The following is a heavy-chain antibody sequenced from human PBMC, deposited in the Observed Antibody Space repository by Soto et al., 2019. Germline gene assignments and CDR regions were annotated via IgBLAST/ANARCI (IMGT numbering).Heavy chain of an antibody. CDR2: ISGSGGST. J-gene: IGHJ3*02. Sequence: GGSLRLSCAASGFTFSSYAMSWVRQAPGKGLEWVSAISGSGGSTYYADSVKGRFTISRDNSKNTLYLQMNSLRAEDTAVYYCAKDTYYYDSSAPDAFEIWGQGTMVTVSS. D-gene: IGHD3-22*01. CDR1: GFTFSSYA. V-gene: IGHV3-23*01. CDR3: AKDTYYYDSSAPDAFEI.